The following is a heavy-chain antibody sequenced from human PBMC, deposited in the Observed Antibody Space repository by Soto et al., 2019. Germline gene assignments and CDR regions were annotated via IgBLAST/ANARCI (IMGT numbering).Heavy chain of an antibody. J-gene: IGHJ1*01. CDR1: GFTFSSYA. Sequence: EVQLLESGGGLVQPGGSLRLSCAASGFTFSSYAMSWVRQAPGKGLEWVSAISGSGGSTYYADSVKGRFTISRDNSKNTLYLQMNSLRADDTAVYYCAKPPSLLITIFGVVRAEYFQHWGQGTLVTVSS. CDR3: AKPPSLLITIFGVVRAEYFQH. CDR2: ISGSGGST. D-gene: IGHD3-3*01. V-gene: IGHV3-23*01.